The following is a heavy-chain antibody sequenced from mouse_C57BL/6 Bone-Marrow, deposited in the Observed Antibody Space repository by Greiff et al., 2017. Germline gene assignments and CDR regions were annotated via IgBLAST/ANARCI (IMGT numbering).Heavy chain of an antibody. CDR1: GYSITSGYY. V-gene: IGHV3-6*01. CDR3: ARSYGSSYVEAY. Sequence: ESGPGLVKPSQSLSLTCSVTGYSITSGYYWNWIRQFPGNKLEWMGYISYDGSNNYNPSLKNRTSITRDTSKNQFFLKLNSVTTEDTATYYCARSYGSSYVEAYWGQGTLVTVSA. J-gene: IGHJ3*01. CDR2: ISYDGSN. D-gene: IGHD1-1*01.